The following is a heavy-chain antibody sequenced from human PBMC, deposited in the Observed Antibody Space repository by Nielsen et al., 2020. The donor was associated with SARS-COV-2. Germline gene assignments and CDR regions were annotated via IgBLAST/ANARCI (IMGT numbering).Heavy chain of an antibody. CDR1: GYSFTSYW. J-gene: IGHJ6*02. Sequence: KVSCKGSGYSFTSYWIGWVRQVPGKGLEWMGIIYPGDSDTRYSPSFQGQVTISADKSISTAYLQWSSLKASDTAMYYCARNERIAATPHPYYYGMDVWGQGTTVTVSS. V-gene: IGHV5-51*01. CDR3: ARNERIAATPHPYYYGMDV. CDR2: IYPGDSDT. D-gene: IGHD2-15*01.